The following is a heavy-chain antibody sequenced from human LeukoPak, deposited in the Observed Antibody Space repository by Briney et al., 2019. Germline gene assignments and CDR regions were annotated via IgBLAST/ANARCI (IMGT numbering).Heavy chain of an antibody. CDR3: ARELYGYVDY. D-gene: IGHD3-10*01. V-gene: IGHV4-39*07. J-gene: IGHJ4*02. Sequence: PSETLSLTCSVSGGSISLSYYYWGSIRQPPGKALGWIGSVYYSGTPSYNPSLKGRVTISVDMSKNHFSLRLSSVTAADTVMYYCARELYGYVDYWGQGTLVTVSS. CDR1: GGSISLSYYY. CDR2: VYYSGTP.